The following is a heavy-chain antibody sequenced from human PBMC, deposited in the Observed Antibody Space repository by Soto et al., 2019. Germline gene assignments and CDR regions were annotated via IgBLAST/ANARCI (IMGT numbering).Heavy chain of an antibody. D-gene: IGHD2-15*01. CDR1: GFTFSSYA. CDR3: VKSILVVAANDPDFDY. CDR2: ISSNGGST. Sequence: AGGSLRLSCSASGFTFSSYAMHWVRQAPGKGLECVSAISSNGGSTYYADSVKGRFTISRDNSKNTLYLQMSSLRAEDTAVYYCVKSILVVAANDPDFDYWGQGTLVTVSS. J-gene: IGHJ4*02. V-gene: IGHV3-64D*08.